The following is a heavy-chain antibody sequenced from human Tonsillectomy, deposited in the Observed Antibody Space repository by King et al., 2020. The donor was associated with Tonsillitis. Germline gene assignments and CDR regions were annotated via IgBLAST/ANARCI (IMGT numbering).Heavy chain of an antibody. Sequence: VQLVESGGGLVQPGGSLRLSCAVSGITLSTYAMGWVRQAPGKGLEWVSSIRGSDARTYYRESVKGRFIISRDDSKTTLYLQMNSLRAEDTAVYYCATPQYDISGSALDYWGQGTLVTVSS. J-gene: IGHJ4*02. CDR1: GITLSTYA. D-gene: IGHD3-22*01. V-gene: IGHV3-23*04. CDR3: ATPQYDISGSALDY. CDR2: IRGSDART.